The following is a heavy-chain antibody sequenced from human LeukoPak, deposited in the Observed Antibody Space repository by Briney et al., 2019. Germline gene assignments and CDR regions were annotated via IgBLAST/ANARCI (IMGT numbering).Heavy chain of an antibody. V-gene: IGHV3-7*01. CDR3: ARYIVVVTGDGNWFDP. CDR1: GFTFSSYW. J-gene: IGHJ5*02. D-gene: IGHD2-21*02. CDR2: IKQDGSEK. Sequence: PGGSLRLSCAASGFTFSSYWMSWVRQAPGKGLEWVANIKQDGSEKYYVDSVKGRFTISRDNAKNSLYLQMNSLRAEDTAVYYCARYIVVVTGDGNWFDPWGQGTLVTVSS.